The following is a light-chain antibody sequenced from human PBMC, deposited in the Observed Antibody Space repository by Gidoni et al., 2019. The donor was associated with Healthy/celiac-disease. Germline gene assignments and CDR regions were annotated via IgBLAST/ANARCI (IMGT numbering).Light chain of an antibody. J-gene: IGLJ2*01. Sequence: HSVLTQPPSASVTPGQSVTISCSGSSPHIGSHTVSWYQQLPGTAPKLRIYSNNQRPPGVPDRFSGSKSGTSASLAISGLQSEDEADYYCAAWDDSLNGPVFGGGTKLTVL. CDR2: SNN. V-gene: IGLV1-44*01. CDR3: AAWDDSLNGPV. CDR1: SPHIGSHT.